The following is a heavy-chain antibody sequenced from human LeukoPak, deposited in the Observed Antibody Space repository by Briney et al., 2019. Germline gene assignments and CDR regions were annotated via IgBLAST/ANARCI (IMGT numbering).Heavy chain of an antibody. CDR1: GFTFGHYA. Sequence: GRSLRLSCAASGFTFGHYAMHWVRQAPGKGLEWVSSISSSSSYIYYADSVKGRFTISRDNAKNSLYLQMNSLRAEDTAVYYCARDKPTYGGMDVWGQGTTVTVSS. D-gene: IGHD4-17*01. CDR2: ISSSSSYI. J-gene: IGHJ6*02. CDR3: ARDKPTYGGMDV. V-gene: IGHV3-21*01.